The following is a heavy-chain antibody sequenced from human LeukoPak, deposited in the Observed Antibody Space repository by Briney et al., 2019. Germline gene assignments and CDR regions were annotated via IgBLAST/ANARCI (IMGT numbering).Heavy chain of an antibody. CDR3: ARDGVYCSGGSCDHLDY. CDR2: ISSGSGYI. CDR1: GFTFSTYS. V-gene: IGHV3-21*01. Sequence: GGSLRLSCAASGFTFSTYSMNWVRQAPGKGLEWVSSISSGSGYIYYADSVKGRFTISRDNAKNSLYLQMNSLRAEDMAVYYCARDGVYCSGGSCDHLDYWGQGTLVTVSS. D-gene: IGHD2-15*01. J-gene: IGHJ4*02.